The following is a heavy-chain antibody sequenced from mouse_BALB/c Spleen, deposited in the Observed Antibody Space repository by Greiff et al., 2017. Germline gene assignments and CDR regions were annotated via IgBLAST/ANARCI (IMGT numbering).Heavy chain of an antibody. D-gene: IGHD2-1*01. CDR2: IWSDGST. V-gene: IGHV2-6-2*01. Sequence: QVQLKQSGPDLVAPSQSLSITCTVSGFSLTSYGVHWVRQPPGKGLEWLVVIWSDGSTTYNSALKSRLSISKDNSKSQVFLKMNSLQTDDTAMYYCARHHGNPYYAMDYWGQGTSVTVSS. CDR1: GFSLTSYG. J-gene: IGHJ4*01. CDR3: ARHHGNPYYAMDY.